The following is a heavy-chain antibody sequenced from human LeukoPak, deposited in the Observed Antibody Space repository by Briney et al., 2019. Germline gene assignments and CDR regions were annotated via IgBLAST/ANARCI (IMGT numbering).Heavy chain of an antibody. D-gene: IGHD3-10*01. CDR2: ISESGGST. CDR1: GFTFTSYA. J-gene: IGHJ3*02. V-gene: IGHV3-23*01. CDR3: AIVGGGAFDI. Sequence: GGSLRLSCAASGFTFTSYAMSWVRQAPGKGPEWVSGISESGGSTYYVDSVKGRFTISRDNAKNSLYLQMNSLRAEDTALYYCAIVGGGAFDIWGQGTMVTVSS.